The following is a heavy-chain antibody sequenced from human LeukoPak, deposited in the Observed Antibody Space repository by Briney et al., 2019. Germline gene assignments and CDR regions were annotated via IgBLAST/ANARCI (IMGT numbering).Heavy chain of an antibody. CDR3: ARTRGYSSSGSLDY. CDR1: GFTFTSYA. D-gene: IGHD6-13*01. Sequence: GGSLRLSCAASGFTFTSYAMHWVCQAPGKGLEWVAAISYDGSNKYYADSVKGRFTISRDSSKNTLYLQMNSLRTEGTAVYYCARTRGYSSSGSLDYWGQGSLVTVSS. V-gene: IGHV3-30-3*01. CDR2: ISYDGSNK. J-gene: IGHJ4*02.